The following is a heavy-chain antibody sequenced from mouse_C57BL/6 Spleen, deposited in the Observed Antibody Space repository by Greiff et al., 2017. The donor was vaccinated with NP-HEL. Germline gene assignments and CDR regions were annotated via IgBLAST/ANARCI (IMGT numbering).Heavy chain of an antibody. J-gene: IGHJ3*01. CDR3: AREGHYYGSTFAY. CDR1: GYTFTSYW. Sequence: QVQLTQPGTELVKPGASVTLSCKASGYTFTSYWMHWVKQRPGQGLAWIGNLNPSNGGTNYNEKFKSKATLTVYKSSSAAYMQLSSLTSEDAAVYYCAREGHYYGSTFAYWGQGTLVTVSA. V-gene: IGHV1-53*01. D-gene: IGHD1-1*01. CDR2: LNPSNGGT.